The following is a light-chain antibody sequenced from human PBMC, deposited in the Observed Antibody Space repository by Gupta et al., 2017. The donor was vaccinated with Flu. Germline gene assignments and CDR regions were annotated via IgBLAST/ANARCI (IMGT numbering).Light chain of an antibody. CDR1: QTFVHASGNSY. CDR2: VAS. J-gene: IGKJ2*01. V-gene: IGKV2-28*01. CDR3: LQTHHTPYT. Sequence: DVVWTRSPLSLAVTPGGTASISCAASQTFVHASGNSYLSWYLQKPGQSPQLLIYVASSRASGVPDRFSGSGSGSEFTLKITAVEAYDVGFYFCLQTHHTPYTFGQGTKLEIK.